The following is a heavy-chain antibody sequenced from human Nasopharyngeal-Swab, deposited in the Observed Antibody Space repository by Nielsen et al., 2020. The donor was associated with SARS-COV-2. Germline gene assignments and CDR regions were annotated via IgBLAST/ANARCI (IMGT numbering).Heavy chain of an antibody. CDR3: ARAIVVVPASIDAFDI. J-gene: IGHJ3*02. CDR1: GFTFSSYW. CDR2: IKQDGSEK. V-gene: IGHV3-7*01. D-gene: IGHD2-2*01. Sequence: GESLKISCAASGFTFSSYWMSWVRQAPGKGLEWVANIKQDGSEKYYVDSVKGRFTISRDNAKNSLYLQMNSLRAEDTAVYYCARAIVVVPASIDAFDIWGQGTMVTVSS.